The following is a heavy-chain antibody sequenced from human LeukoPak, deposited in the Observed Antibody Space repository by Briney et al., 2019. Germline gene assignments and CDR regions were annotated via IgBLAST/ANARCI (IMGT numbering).Heavy chain of an antibody. J-gene: IGHJ4*02. D-gene: IGHD3-22*01. CDR2: ISGSGGST. Sequence: GGSRRLSCAASGFVYSAFWMSWVRQAPGKGLEWVSAISGSGGSTYYADSVKGRFTISRDNSKNTLYLQMNSLRAEDTAVYYCAKASAMIVVVSKHFDYWGQGTLVTVSS. CDR3: AKASAMIVVVSKHFDY. V-gene: IGHV3-23*01. CDR1: GFVYSAFW.